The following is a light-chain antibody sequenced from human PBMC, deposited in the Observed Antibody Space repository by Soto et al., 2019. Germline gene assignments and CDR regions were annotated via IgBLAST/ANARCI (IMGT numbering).Light chain of an antibody. CDR2: GNS. V-gene: IGLV1-40*01. CDR3: QSYDSSLSGPV. J-gene: IGLJ1*01. CDR1: TSNIGAGYD. Sequence: QSVLTQPPSVSGAPGQRVTISCTGGTSNIGAGYDVHWYQQLPGTAPKLLIYGNSNRPSGVPDRFSGSKSGTSASLAITGLQAEDEADYYCQSYDSSLSGPVFGTGTKVTVL.